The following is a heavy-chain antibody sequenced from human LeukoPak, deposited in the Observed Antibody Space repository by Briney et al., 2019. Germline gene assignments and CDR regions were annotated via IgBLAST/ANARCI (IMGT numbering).Heavy chain of an antibody. CDR3: AGSTSGNYFNY. Sequence: SETLSFTCSVSGAAITNYYWSWIRQPPGKGLEWIGHIYHSGSPNYNPSLKSRVSLSLDTSKNQFSLKLSSLTAADTAVYYCAGSTSGNYFNYWGQGNPGHRLL. J-gene: IGHJ4*01. V-gene: IGHV4-59*13. CDR1: GAAITNYY. D-gene: IGHD2-2*01. CDR2: IYHSGSP.